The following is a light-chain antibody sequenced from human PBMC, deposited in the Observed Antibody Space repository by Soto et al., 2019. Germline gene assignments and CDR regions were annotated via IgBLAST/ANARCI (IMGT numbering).Light chain of an antibody. V-gene: IGKV3-15*01. Sequence: EIVMTQSPATLSVSPGERATLSCRASQSVSSNLAWYQQKPGQAPRPLIYGASTRATGIPARFSGSGSGTEFTLTISSLQSADFAVYYCQQYNNWPPWTFGQGTKVEIK. CDR2: GAS. J-gene: IGKJ1*01. CDR3: QQYNNWPPWT. CDR1: QSVSSN.